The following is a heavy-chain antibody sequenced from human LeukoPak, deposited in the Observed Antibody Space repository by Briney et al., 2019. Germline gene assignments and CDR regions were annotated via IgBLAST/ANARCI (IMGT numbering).Heavy chain of an antibody. D-gene: IGHD5-24*01. Sequence: GASVKVSCKASGGTFSSYAISWVRQASGQGLEWMGRIIPIFGLANYAQKFQGRVTITADKSTSTAYMELSSLRSEDTAVYYCAINLRDGGDYFDYWGQGTLVTVSS. J-gene: IGHJ4*02. CDR3: AINLRDGGDYFDY. CDR1: GGTFSSYA. V-gene: IGHV1-69*04. CDR2: IIPIFGLA.